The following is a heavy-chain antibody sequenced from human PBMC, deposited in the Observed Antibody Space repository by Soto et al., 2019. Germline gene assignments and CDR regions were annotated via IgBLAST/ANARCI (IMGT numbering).Heavy chain of an antibody. Sequence: PSETLSLTCAVYGGSFSGYYWSWIRQPPGKGLVCIGEIDYSGSTNYNPSLKSRVTISSDTSKNHFSLTLRSVTAADTAVYYCARAAVPAGGPFDKWGQGALVTVSS. CDR2: IDYSGST. CDR1: GGSFSGYY. V-gene: IGHV4-34*01. CDR3: ARAAVPAGGPFDK. J-gene: IGHJ4*02. D-gene: IGHD2-15*01.